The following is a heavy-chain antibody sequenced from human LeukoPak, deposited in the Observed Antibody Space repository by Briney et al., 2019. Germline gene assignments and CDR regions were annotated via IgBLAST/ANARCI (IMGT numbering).Heavy chain of an antibody. V-gene: IGHV4-59*08. CDR1: GGSISSYY. CDR3: ARRYVVYRKGYFDY. J-gene: IGHJ4*02. Sequence: PSETLSLTCTVSGGSISSYYWSWIRQPPGKGLEWIGYIYYSGSTNYNPSLKSRVTISVDTSKNQFSLKLSSVTAADTAVYYCARRYVVYRKGYFDYWGQGTLVTVSS. D-gene: IGHD5/OR15-5a*01. CDR2: IYYSGST.